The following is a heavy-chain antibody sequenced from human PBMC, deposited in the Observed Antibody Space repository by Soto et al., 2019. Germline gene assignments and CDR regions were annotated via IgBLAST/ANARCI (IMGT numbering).Heavy chain of an antibody. J-gene: IGHJ6*02. CDR2: INHRGST. CDR3: ARDQPGSYDFWSGSHGMDV. D-gene: IGHD3-3*01. CDR1: GGSFSGSF. Sequence: SETLSLTCAVYGGSFSGSFWSWIRLSPGKGLEWIGEINHRGSTNYSPSLKSRVTISVDTSKNQFSLKLSSVTAADTAVYYCARDQPGSYDFWSGSHGMDVWGQGTTVTVSS. V-gene: IGHV4-34*01.